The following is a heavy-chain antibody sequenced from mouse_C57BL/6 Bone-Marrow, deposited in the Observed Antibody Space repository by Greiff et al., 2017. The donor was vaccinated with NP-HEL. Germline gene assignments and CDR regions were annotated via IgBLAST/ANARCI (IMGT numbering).Heavy chain of an antibody. Sequence: DVQLVESGGGLVQPGGSLKLSCAASGFTFSDYYMYWVRQTPEKRLEWVAYISNGGGSTYYPDTVKGRFTISRDNAKNTLYLQMSRLKSEDTAMYYCARHYDYDTDPAWFAYWGQGTLVTVSA. CDR1: GFTFSDYY. CDR3: ARHYDYDTDPAWFAY. CDR2: ISNGGGST. J-gene: IGHJ3*01. V-gene: IGHV5-12*01. D-gene: IGHD2-4*01.